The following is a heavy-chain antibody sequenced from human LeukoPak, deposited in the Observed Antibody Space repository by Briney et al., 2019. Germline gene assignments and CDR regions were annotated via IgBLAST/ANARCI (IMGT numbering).Heavy chain of an antibody. CDR3: AIGSSSSAPDY. D-gene: IGHD6-6*01. J-gene: IGHJ4*02. CDR2: ISASGGST. Sequence: GGSLRLSCAASGFTFSSSAMSWVRQVPGKGLEWVSGISASGGSTSYADSVRGRFTISRDHSKNTLYLQMNSLRDEDTAVYYCAIGSSSSAPDYWGQGTLVTVSS. V-gene: IGHV3-23*01. CDR1: GFTFSSSA.